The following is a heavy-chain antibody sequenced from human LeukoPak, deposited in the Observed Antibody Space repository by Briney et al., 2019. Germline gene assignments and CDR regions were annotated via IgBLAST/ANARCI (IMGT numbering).Heavy chain of an antibody. CDR1: EFTFSSYW. Sequence: PGGSLRLSCAASEFTFSSYWMSWVRQAPGKGLEWVANIKQDGSEKYYVDSVKGRFTISRDNAKNSLYLQMNSLRAEDTAAYYCAKDDHMDVWGKGTTVTVSS. CDR3: AKDDHMDV. J-gene: IGHJ6*03. CDR2: IKQDGSEK. V-gene: IGHV3-7*03.